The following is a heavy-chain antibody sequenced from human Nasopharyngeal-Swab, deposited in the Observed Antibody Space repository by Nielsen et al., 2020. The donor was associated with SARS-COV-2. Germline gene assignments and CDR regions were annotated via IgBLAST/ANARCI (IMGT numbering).Heavy chain of an antibody. CDR3: ARRYGSSWYFGMDV. D-gene: IGHD6-13*01. J-gene: IGHJ6*02. V-gene: IGHV3-66*01. CDR2: IYSGGST. Sequence: VRQAPGKGLEWVSVIYSGGSTYYADSVKGRFTISRDNSKNTLYLQMNSLRAEDTAVYYCARRYGSSWYFGMDVWGQGTTVTVSS.